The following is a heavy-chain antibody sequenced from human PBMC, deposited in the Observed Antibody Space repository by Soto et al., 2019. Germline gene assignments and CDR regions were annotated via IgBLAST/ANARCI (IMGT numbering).Heavy chain of an antibody. J-gene: IGHJ4*02. CDR1: GGSISSYY. V-gene: IGHV4-59*01. D-gene: IGHD5-18*01. CDR2: IYYSGST. CDR3: ARDTAMAPFDY. Sequence: PSETLSLTCTVSGGSISSYYWSWIRQPPGKGLEWIGYIYYSGSTNYNPSLKSRVTISVDTSKNQFSLKLSSVTAADTAVYYCARDTAMAPFDYWGQGTLVTVSS.